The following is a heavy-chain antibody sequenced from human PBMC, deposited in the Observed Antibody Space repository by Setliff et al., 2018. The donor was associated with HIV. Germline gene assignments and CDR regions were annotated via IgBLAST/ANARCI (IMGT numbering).Heavy chain of an antibody. D-gene: IGHD3-10*01. J-gene: IGHJ4*02. CDR1: DGSISSYYW. Sequence: TLSLTCTVSDGSISSYYWSWIRQPPGKALEWLALIYWDDDKRYSPSLKSRLTITKDTSKNQVVLTMTNMDPVDTATYYCVHRPLFHPFDYWGQGTRVTVSS. CDR3: VHRPLFHPFDY. CDR2: IYWDDDK. V-gene: IGHV2-5*08.